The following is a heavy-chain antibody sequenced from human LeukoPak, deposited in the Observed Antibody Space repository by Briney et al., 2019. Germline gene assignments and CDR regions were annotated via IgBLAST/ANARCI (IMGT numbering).Heavy chain of an antibody. CDR1: GFAFNNSA. Sequence: GGSVRLSCAASGFAFNNSAMSWVRQAPGKGLEWVSAISGSTGKTFYADSVKGRFAISGDDSKNTLYLQMNSLRAEDTAVYYCAKGAYRGMDVWGQGTTVTVSS. CDR3: AKGAYRGMDV. J-gene: IGHJ6*02. D-gene: IGHD3-16*02. V-gene: IGHV3-23*01. CDR2: ISGSTGKT.